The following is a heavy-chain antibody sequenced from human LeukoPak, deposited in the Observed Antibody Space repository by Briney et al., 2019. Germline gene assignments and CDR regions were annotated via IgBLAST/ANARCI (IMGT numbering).Heavy chain of an antibody. CDR2: IHHSGST. V-gene: IGHV4-38-2*02. Sequence: SETLSLTCTVSSYPISSGYYWGWIRQPPGKGLEWIGSIHHSGSTNYNPSLKSRVTISLDTSKNQFSLKLSSVTAADTAVYYCARAYGGNSQYFQHWGQGTLVTVSS. CDR3: ARAYGGNSQYFQH. D-gene: IGHD4-23*01. CDR1: SYPISSGYY. J-gene: IGHJ1*01.